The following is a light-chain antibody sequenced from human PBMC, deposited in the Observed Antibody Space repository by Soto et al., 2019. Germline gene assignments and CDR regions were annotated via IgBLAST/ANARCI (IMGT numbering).Light chain of an antibody. J-gene: IGLJ1*01. CDR1: SSNIGNNY. CDR3: GTWDSSLRGV. Sequence: QSVLTQPPSVSAAPGQKVTISCSGSSSNIGNNYVSWYQQLPGTAPKLLIYENNKRPSGIPDRFSGSKSGTSATLGITVLQTGDEADYYCGTWDSSLRGVFGTGTKLTVL. CDR2: ENN. V-gene: IGLV1-51*02.